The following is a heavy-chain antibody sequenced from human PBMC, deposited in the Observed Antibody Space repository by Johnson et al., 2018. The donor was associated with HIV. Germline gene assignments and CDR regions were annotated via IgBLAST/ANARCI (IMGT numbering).Heavy chain of an antibody. CDR3: ARPLSSGLGFDAFDI. V-gene: IGHV3-30*04. CDR1: GFTFSSYA. Sequence: QVQLVESGGGVVQPGRSLRLSCAASGFTFSSYAMHWVRQAPGKGLEWVAVISYDGRTKYYDESVQGRFTISRDNSKNTLYLQMNSLRAEDKAVYYWARPLSSGLGFDAFDIWGQGTMVTVSS. D-gene: IGHD3-22*01. CDR2: ISYDGRTK. J-gene: IGHJ3*02.